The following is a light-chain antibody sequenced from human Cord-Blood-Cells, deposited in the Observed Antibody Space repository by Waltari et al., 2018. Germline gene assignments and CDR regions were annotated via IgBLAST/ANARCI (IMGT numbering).Light chain of an antibody. CDR3: QQYYSTPYT. Sequence: DIVMPQSPDSLAGSLGERATITYKSSQSVLYSSNNKNYLAWYQQKPGQAPKRLIYWASTREAGVPDRFSGSGSGTDFTLTSSNLQAEDVSVYYCQQYYSTPYTFGQGTKLEIK. CDR1: QSVLYSSNNKNY. CDR2: WAS. J-gene: IGKJ2*01. V-gene: IGKV4-1*01.